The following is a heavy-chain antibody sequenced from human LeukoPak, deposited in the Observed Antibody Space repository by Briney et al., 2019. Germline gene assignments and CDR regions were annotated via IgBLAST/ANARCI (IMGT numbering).Heavy chain of an antibody. CDR1: GGSISRDY. CDR3: AREEIRSWFDP. Sequence: SETLSLTCTVSGGSISRDYWSWIRQPPGKGLEWIGYIYYTGSTNYNPSLKSRVTISVDRSKNQFSLKLSSVTAADTAVYYCAREEIRSWFDPWGQGTLVTVSS. V-gene: IGHV4-59*01. J-gene: IGHJ5*02. CDR2: IYYTGST. D-gene: IGHD5-24*01.